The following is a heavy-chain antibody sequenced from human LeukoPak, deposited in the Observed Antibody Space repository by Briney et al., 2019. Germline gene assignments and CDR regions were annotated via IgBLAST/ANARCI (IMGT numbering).Heavy chain of an antibody. V-gene: IGHV3-33*01. J-gene: IGHJ4*02. D-gene: IGHD5-12*01. CDR2: IWYDGSNK. Sequence: GGSLRLSCAASGFTFSSYGMHWVRQAPGKGLEWVAVIWYDGSNKYYADSVKGRFTISRDNSKNTLYLQMNSLRAEDTAVYYSARDPQKKHIVATGEGLDYWGQGTLVTVSS. CDR3: ARDPQKKHIVATGEGLDY. CDR1: GFTFSSYG.